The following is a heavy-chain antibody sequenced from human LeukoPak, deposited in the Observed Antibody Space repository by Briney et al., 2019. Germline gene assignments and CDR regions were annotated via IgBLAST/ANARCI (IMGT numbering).Heavy chain of an antibody. CDR1: GFTFSSYA. J-gene: IGHJ5*02. CDR3: TREDCDNVRCYGASDA. Sequence: GGSMRLSCGASGFTFSSYAMSWVRQAPGKGLGWVSSIGGGNHIYYADSVKGRFTISRDNARNSLSLQMNALRAEDTAVYYCTREDCDNVRCYGASDAWGQGTLVTVSS. V-gene: IGHV3-69-1*02. CDR2: IGGGNHI. D-gene: IGHD2-2*01.